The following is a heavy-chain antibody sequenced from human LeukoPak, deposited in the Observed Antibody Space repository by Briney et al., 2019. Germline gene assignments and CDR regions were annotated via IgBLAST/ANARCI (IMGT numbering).Heavy chain of an antibody. J-gene: IGHJ4*02. D-gene: IGHD3-10*01. CDR3: AKMRYEVVRGVRDY. CDR2: ISWDGGST. CDR1: GFTFDDYA. Sequence: GGSLRLSCAASGFTFDDYAMHWVRQAPGKGLEWVSLISWDGGSTYYADSVKGRFTISRDNSKNTLYLQMNSLRAEDTAVYYCAKMRYEVVRGVRDYWGQGTLVTVSS. V-gene: IGHV3-43D*03.